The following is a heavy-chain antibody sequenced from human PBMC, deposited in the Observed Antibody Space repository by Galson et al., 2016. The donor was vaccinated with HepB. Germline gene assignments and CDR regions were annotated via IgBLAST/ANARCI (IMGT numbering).Heavy chain of an antibody. J-gene: IGHJ3*01. Sequence: SLRLSCAASGFTFSGYEMAWVRQTPAKGLEWVSTVGGGGGNKHYADSVKGRFTISRDNSKNTLYLQMNSLKVEDTAVYFCVKDRASRLSSRGWLVHDAFDLWGHGTTVIVSS. CDR1: GFTFSGYE. D-gene: IGHD6-19*01. V-gene: IGHV3-23*01. CDR2: VGGGGGNK. CDR3: VKDRASRLSSRGWLVHDAFDL.